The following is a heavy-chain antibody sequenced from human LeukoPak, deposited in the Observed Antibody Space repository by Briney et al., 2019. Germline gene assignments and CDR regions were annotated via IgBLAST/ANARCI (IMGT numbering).Heavy chain of an antibody. CDR3: ARDSRSFIVMITEPRKNLVDY. CDR1: GFTFSSYS. D-gene: IGHD3-16*01. V-gene: IGHV3-48*02. CDR2: ITASGTAM. J-gene: IGHJ4*02. Sequence: PGGSLRLSCAASGFTFSSYSMNWVRQAPGKGLEWVSHITASGTAMFYADSVKGRFTISRDNAKNSLYLQMNSLRDEDTAVYYCARDSRSFIVMITEPRKNLVDYWGQGTLVTVSS.